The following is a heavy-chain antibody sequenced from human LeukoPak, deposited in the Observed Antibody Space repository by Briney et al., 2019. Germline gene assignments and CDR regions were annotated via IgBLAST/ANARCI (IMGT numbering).Heavy chain of an antibody. CDR3: ARGSDYYGSGSDY. V-gene: IGHV1-18*01. Sequence: GASVKVSCKASGYTFTSYGISWVRQAPGQGLEWMGWISAYNGNTNYAQKFQGRVTMTRNTSISTAYMELSSLRSEDTAVYYCARGSDYYGSGSDYWGQGTLVTVSS. CDR1: GYTFTSYG. CDR2: ISAYNGNT. J-gene: IGHJ4*02. D-gene: IGHD3-10*01.